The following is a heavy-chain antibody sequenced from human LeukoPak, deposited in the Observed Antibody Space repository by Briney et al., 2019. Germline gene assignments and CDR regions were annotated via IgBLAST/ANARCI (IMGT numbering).Heavy chain of an antibody. Sequence: GSSVTVSCKDCLGTFRSYVISWVRQATGQGLAWMGRIIPIFGTANYAQKFQGRVTITTDESTRTAYMELSSLRSEDTAVYYCARDGPYSSSWSYYYYYYMDVWGKGTTVTVSS. CDR2: IIPIFGTA. CDR1: LGTFRSYV. V-gene: IGHV1-69*05. CDR3: ARDGPYSSSWSYYYYYYMDV. J-gene: IGHJ6*03. D-gene: IGHD6-13*01.